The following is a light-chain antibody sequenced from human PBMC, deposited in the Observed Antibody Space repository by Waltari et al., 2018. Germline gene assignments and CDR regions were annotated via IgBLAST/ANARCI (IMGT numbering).Light chain of an antibody. V-gene: IGLV2-8*01. J-gene: IGLJ3*02. CDR2: EVS. CDR3: SSYAGNDNFEV. Sequence: QSALTQPPYASGSPGQSVTISCTGTSRDVGGYNYVYWYHQHSGNAPTLLIYEVSTRPAGVPDRFSGSKSGNTASLTVSGLQAEDDADYYCSSYAGNDNFEVFGGGTKLTVL. CDR1: SRDVGGYNY.